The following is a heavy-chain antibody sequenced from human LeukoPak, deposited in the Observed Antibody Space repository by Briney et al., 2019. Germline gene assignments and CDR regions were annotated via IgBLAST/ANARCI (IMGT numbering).Heavy chain of an antibody. CDR3: ATEALEAGFCRSTSCYRFYFDY. CDR1: GDTFTRYV. Sequence: GSSVKVSCKASGDTFTRYVISWVRQAHGQGLEWMGRVIPVLGPPNYAQKFQGRVTITADKSTSTAYLELSSLRSEDTAVYYCATEALEAGFCRSTSCYRFYFDYWGQGSLVTVSS. D-gene: IGHD2-2*02. J-gene: IGHJ4*02. V-gene: IGHV1-69*04. CDR2: VIPVLGPP.